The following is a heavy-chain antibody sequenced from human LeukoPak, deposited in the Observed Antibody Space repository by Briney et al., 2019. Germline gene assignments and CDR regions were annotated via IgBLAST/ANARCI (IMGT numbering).Heavy chain of an antibody. CDR3: ARHRYYDFCSGPEFDY. CDR2: IYYSGST. J-gene: IGHJ4*02. D-gene: IGHD3-3*01. CDR1: GGSISSYY. Sequence: SETLSLTCTVSGGSISSYYWSWIRQPPGEGLEWIGYIYYSGSTNYNPSLKSRVTISVDTSKNQFSLKLSSVTAADSAVYYCARHRYYDFCSGPEFDYWGQGTLVTVSS. V-gene: IGHV4-59*08.